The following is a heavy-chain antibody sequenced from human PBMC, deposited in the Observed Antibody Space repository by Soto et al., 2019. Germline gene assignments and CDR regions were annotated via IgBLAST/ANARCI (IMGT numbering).Heavy chain of an antibody. CDR2: LGAARDP. D-gene: IGHD1-26*01. Sequence: EVQLVESGGGSVQPGESLRLSCAASGFSFRDYDMHWVRQRKGKGLEWVSALGAARDPYFVGSVKGRFSVSRENAQNSLFLQMNNLRDDDTAVYFCARAYLGRLPRRADYYYAMDVWGRGTTVTVSS. V-gene: IGHV3-13*05. CDR1: GFSFRDYD. J-gene: IGHJ6*02. CDR3: ARAYLGRLPRRADYYYAMDV.